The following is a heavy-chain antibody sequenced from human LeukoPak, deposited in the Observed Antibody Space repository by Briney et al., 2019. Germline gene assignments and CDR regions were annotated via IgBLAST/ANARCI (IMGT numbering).Heavy chain of an antibody. CDR3: ARAQEQWLVPVSWFDP. V-gene: IGHV3-7*01. CDR2: IKQDGSEK. Sequence: GGSLRLSCAASGFTFSSYWMSWVRQAPGKGLAWVANIKQDGSEKYYVDSVKGRFTISRDNAKNSLYLQMNSLRAEDTAVYYCARAQEQWLVPVSWFDPWGQGTLVTVSS. J-gene: IGHJ5*02. D-gene: IGHD6-19*01. CDR1: GFTFSSYW.